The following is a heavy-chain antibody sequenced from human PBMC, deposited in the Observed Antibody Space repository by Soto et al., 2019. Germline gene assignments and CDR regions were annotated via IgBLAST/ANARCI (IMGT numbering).Heavy chain of an antibody. D-gene: IGHD2-21*02. J-gene: IGHJ4*02. V-gene: IGHV1-46*02. CDR1: GYTFNTYY. Sequence: GASVKVSCKPSGYTFNTYYLHWVRQAPGQALEWMGVIHPSGGGTTYAQKFLGRVTVTRDTSTSTVFMELSSLRSDDTAVYYCARGGHIGVVTASFDYWGQGTLVTVSS. CDR3: ARGGHIGVVTASFDY. CDR2: IHPSGGGT.